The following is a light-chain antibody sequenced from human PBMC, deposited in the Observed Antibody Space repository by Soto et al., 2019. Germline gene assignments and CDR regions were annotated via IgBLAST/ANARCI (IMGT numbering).Light chain of an antibody. V-gene: IGLV2-14*01. Sequence: QSVLTQPASVSGSPGQSITMSCSGTSGDVGGYNYVSWYQQHPGKVPKLIIYEVSNRPSGVSNRFSGSKSGNTASLTISGLQAEDEADYYCSSYTSSSLYVFGTGTKVTVL. CDR3: SSYTSSSLYV. J-gene: IGLJ1*01. CDR2: EVS. CDR1: SGDVGGYNY.